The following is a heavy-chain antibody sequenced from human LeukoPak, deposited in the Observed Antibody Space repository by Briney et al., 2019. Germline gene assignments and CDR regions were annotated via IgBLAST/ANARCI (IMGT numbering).Heavy chain of an antibody. Sequence: SETLSLICNVSGASINAYYWTWIRQSPEKGLAWIASMSYSGRTDSNPSLKSRVSMSVGPSKSQFSLRLTSVTAADTAIYYCAQQVVGTSNSFDVWGQGTFVAVSS. CDR2: MSYSGRT. J-gene: IGHJ3*01. D-gene: IGHD6-13*01. CDR1: GASINAYY. V-gene: IGHV4-59*01. CDR3: AQQVVGTSNSFDV.